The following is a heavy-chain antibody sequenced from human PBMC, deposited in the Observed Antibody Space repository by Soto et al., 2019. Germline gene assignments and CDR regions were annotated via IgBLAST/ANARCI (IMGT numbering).Heavy chain of an antibody. CDR1: GGSINSGDYA. J-gene: IGHJ6*02. CDR2: IYHSGST. V-gene: IGHV4-30-2*01. Sequence: QLQLQESGSGLVKPSQTLSLTCGVSGGSINSGDYAWSWIRQPPGKGLEWMGYIYHSGSTYYNPSLKSRVTILVDRSKNQFSLKLSSVTAVDTAVYYCAGIRIAAAGGGLDVWGQGTTVTVSS. CDR3: AGIRIAAAGGGLDV. D-gene: IGHD6-13*01.